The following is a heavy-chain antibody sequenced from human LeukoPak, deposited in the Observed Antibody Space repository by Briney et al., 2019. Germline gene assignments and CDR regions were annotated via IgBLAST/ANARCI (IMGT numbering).Heavy chain of an antibody. D-gene: IGHD3-9*01. J-gene: IGHJ6*02. CDR1: GFTFSSYS. Sequence: SGGSLRLSCAASGFTFSSYSMNWVRQAPGKGLEWVSYISSSSSTIYYADSVKGRFTISRDNAKNSLYLQMNSLRAEDTAVYYCARDQLKGRYFDLDVWGQGTTVTVSS. CDR3: ARDQLKGRYFDLDV. V-gene: IGHV3-48*01. CDR2: ISSSSSTI.